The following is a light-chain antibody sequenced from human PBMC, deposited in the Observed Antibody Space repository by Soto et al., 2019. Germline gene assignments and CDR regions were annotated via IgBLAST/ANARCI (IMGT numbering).Light chain of an antibody. CDR3: HQFGDSPQT. Sequence: EFVLTQSPGTLSLSPGERATLSCRASQTVRNNYLAWYQQKPGQAPRLLIYDASSRATGIPDRFSGSGSGTDFTLAISRLEPEDFAVYCCHQFGDSPQTFGQGTKVDIK. CDR2: DAS. V-gene: IGKV3-20*01. CDR1: QTVRNNY. J-gene: IGKJ1*01.